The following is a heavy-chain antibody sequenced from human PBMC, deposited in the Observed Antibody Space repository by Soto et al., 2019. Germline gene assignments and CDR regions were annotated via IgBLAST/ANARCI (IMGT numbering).Heavy chain of an antibody. CDR3: ARGLAARGTNNWFDP. J-gene: IGHJ5*02. CDR1: GYTFTGYY. V-gene: IGHV1-2*04. CDR2: INPNSGGT. D-gene: IGHD6-6*01. Sequence: ASVKVSCKASGYTFTGYYMHWVRQAPGQGLEWMGWINPNSGGTNYAQKFQGWVTMTRDTSISTAYMELSRLRSDDTAVYYCARGLAARGTNNWFDPWGQGTLVTVSS.